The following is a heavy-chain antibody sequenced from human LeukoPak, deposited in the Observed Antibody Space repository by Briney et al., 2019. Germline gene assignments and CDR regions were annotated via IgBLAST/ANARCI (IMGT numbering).Heavy chain of an antibody. V-gene: IGHV4-39*07. CDR3: ARSGYCSSTSCPRYWYFDL. CDR1: GGSIRSSYYY. D-gene: IGHD2-2*01. J-gene: IGHJ2*01. CDR2: IYDSGST. Sequence: SETLSLTCTVSGGSIRSSYYYWGWIRQPPGKGLEWIGSIYDSGSTYYNPSLKSRVTISVDTSKNQFSLKLSSVTAADTAVYYCARSGYCSSTSCPRYWYFDLWGRGTLVTVSS.